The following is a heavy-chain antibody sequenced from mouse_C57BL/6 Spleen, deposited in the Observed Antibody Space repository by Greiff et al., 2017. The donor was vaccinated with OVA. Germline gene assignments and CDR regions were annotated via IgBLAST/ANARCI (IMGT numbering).Heavy chain of an antibody. CDR2: ISSGGSYT. V-gene: IGHV5-6*01. CDR1: GFTFSSYG. Sequence: VQLQESGGDLVKPGGSLKLSCAASGFTFSSYGMSWVRQTPDKRLEWVATISSGGSYTYYPDSVKGRFTISRDNAKNTLYLQMSSLKSEDTAMYYCARPEVSKGYFDVWGTGTTVTVSS. J-gene: IGHJ1*03. CDR3: ARPEVSKGYFDV. D-gene: IGHD2-5*01.